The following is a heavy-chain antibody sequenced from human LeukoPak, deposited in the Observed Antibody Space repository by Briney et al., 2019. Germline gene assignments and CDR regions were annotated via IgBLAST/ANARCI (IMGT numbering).Heavy chain of an antibody. D-gene: IGHD2-15*01. Sequence: SETLSLTCNVSGGSISSHYWSWIRQPPGKGLEWIGYISYTGRTNYNPSLESRVTISVDTSKNHFSLKLSSVTAADTAVYYCARPATVYCSAGSCYSEDYFDYWGQGTLVTVSS. CDR2: ISYTGRT. CDR1: GGSISSHY. CDR3: ARPATVYCSAGSCYSEDYFDY. J-gene: IGHJ4*02. V-gene: IGHV4-59*11.